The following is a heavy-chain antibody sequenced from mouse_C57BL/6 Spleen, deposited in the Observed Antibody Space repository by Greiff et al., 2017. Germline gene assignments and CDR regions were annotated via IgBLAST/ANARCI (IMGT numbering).Heavy chain of an antibody. CDR2: IDPSDSYT. J-gene: IGHJ4*01. CDR3: AREYSNFYAMEY. CDR1: GYTFTSYW. V-gene: IGHV1-69*01. Sequence: QVQLQQPGAELVMPGASVKLSCKASGYTFTSYWMHWVKQRPGQGLEWIGEIDPSDSYTNYNQKFKGKSTLTVDKASSTAYMQLSSLTSEDSAVYYCAREYSNFYAMEYWGQGTSVTVSS. D-gene: IGHD2-5*01.